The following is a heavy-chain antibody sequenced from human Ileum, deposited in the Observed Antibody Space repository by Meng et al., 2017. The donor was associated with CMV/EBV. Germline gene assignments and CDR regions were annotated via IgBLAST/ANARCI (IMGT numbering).Heavy chain of an antibody. CDR2: IKQDGSEK. CDR3: ATTSGSSY. CDR1: GLTFSTFW. D-gene: IGHD6-6*01. V-gene: IGHV3-7*01. J-gene: IGHJ4*02. Sequence: LRLSCASSGLTFSTFWMSWFRQAPGKGLEWVAHIKQDGSEKYYVDSVKGRFTISRDNTENSLFLQMNTLRAEDTAVYYCATTSGSSYWGQGALVTVSS.